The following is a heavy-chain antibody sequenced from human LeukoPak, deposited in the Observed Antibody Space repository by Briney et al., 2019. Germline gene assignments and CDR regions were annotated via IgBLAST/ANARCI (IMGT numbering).Heavy chain of an antibody. CDR3: AKEGYSRGYCSYYYMDV. D-gene: IGHD6-13*01. J-gene: IGHJ6*03. CDR1: GFTFSSYA. CDR2: ISYDGSNK. V-gene: IGHV3-30*04. Sequence: GGSLRLSCAASGFTFSSYAMHWVRQAPGKGLEWVAVISYDGSNKYYADSVKGRFTISRDNSKNTLYVQMNSLRAEDTAVYYCAKEGYSRGYCSYYYMDVWGKGTTVTVSS.